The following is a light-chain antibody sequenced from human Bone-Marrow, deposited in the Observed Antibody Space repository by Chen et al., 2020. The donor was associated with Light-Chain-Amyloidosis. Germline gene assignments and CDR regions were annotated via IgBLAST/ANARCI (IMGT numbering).Light chain of an antibody. CDR3: QVWDRSSDRPV. Sequence: SYVLTQPSSVSVAPGQPATIACGGNNIGSTSVHWYQQTPGQAPLLVVYVDSDRPSGIPERLSGANSGNTATLTISRVEAGDEADYYCQVWDRSSDRPVFGGGTKLTVL. V-gene: IGLV3-21*02. J-gene: IGLJ3*02. CDR2: VDS. CDR1: NIGSTS.